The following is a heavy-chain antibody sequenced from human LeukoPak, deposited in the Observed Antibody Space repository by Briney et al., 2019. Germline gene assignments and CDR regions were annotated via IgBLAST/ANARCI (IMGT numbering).Heavy chain of an antibody. D-gene: IGHD1-7*01. V-gene: IGHV3-30*18. CDR2: ISYDGVNK. J-gene: IGHJ4*02. CDR1: GFSFNTHG. Sequence: PGGSLRLSCAASGFSFNTHGIHWVRQAPGKGLEWLAGISYDGVNKYYVDSMKGRFTISRDNSKNTVFLQMNSLRVEDTAVYFCAKGNAVAWELLDHWGQGTLVTVSS. CDR3: AKGNAVAWELLDH.